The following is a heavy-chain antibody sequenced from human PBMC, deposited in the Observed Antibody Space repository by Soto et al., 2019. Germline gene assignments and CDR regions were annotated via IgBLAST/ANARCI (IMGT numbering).Heavy chain of an antibody. CDR2: INSDGSTT. J-gene: IGHJ4*02. D-gene: IGHD3-10*01. CDR1: GFTFSSSW. V-gene: IGHV3-74*03. CDR3: ACLPMPRGTCDF. Sequence: EVQLVESGGGLVQPGNSLRLSCAASGFTFSSSWMHWVRQAPGKGLVWVSRINSDGSTTQYADSVRGRFTISRANAKSTLFLEVKSLTIEETAVYLCACLPMPRGTCDFWGSGTVVTVSS.